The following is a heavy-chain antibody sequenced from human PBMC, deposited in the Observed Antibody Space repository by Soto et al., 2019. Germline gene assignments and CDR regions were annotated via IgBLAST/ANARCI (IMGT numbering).Heavy chain of an antibody. CDR1: GGSISSYY. CDR2: IYYSGST. CDR3: ARMGDRSVSYMDV. D-gene: IGHD3-16*01. Sequence: SETLSLTCTVSGGSISSYYWSWIRQPPGKGLEWIGYIYYSGSTNYNPSLKSRVTISVDTSKNQFSLKLSSVTAADTAVYYCARMGDRSVSYMDVWGKGTTVTVSS. J-gene: IGHJ6*03. V-gene: IGHV4-59*01.